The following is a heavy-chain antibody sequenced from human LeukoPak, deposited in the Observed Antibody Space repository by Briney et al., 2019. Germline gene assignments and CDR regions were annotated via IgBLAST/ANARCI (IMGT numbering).Heavy chain of an antibody. CDR1: GVSVSSTNYY. D-gene: IGHD1-1*01. V-gene: IGHV4-39*07. CDR2: INRSGSA. CDR3: ARGQYDNWNDYYYYGMDV. J-gene: IGHJ6*02. Sequence: SETLSLTCTVSGVSVSSTNYYWGWIRQPPGMGLEWIGSINRSGSASYNSSLKSRVTISVDTSKNQFSLKPNSVTAADTAVYYCARGQYDNWNDYYYYGMDVWGQGTTVTVSS.